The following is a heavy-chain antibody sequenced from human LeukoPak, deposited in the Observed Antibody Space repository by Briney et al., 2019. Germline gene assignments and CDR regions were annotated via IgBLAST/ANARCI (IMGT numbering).Heavy chain of an antibody. D-gene: IGHD3-22*01. V-gene: IGHV4-34*01. CDR2: INHSGST. J-gene: IGHJ6*02. Sequence: SETLSLTCAVYGGSLSGYYWSWIRQPPGKGLEWIGEINHSGSTNYNPSLKSRVTISVDTSKNQFSLKLSSVTAADTAVYYCARAPYYYDSSGYYYGHYYYYYGMDVWGQGTTVTVSS. CDR1: GGSLSGYY. CDR3: ARAPYYYDSSGYYYGHYYYYYGMDV.